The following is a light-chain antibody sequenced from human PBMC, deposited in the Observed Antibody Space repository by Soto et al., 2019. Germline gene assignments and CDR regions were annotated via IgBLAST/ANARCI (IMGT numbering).Light chain of an antibody. V-gene: IGLV2-14*01. CDR3: SSYTTTYVSV. J-gene: IGLJ1*01. Sequence: QSALTQAACVSGSPGQSITISWTGSGGDIGAYDYVSWYQQHPGKAPKLLIYGVKNRPSGVSYRFSASKSAFTASLTISGLQAEDEAHYYCSSYTTTYVSVFAPGPKANVL. CDR1: GGDIGAYDY. CDR2: GVK.